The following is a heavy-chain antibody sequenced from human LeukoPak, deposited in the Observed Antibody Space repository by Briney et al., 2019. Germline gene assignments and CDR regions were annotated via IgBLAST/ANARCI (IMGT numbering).Heavy chain of an antibody. Sequence: ASVKVSCKASGYTFTSYGISWRRQAPGQGLEWMGWISAYNGNTNYAQKLQGRVTMTTDTSTSTAYMELRSLRSDDTAVYYCARGPHIAVADPYNWFDPWGQGTLVTVSS. J-gene: IGHJ5*02. CDR1: GYTFTSYG. CDR3: ARGPHIAVADPYNWFDP. D-gene: IGHD6-19*01. V-gene: IGHV1-18*01. CDR2: ISAYNGNT.